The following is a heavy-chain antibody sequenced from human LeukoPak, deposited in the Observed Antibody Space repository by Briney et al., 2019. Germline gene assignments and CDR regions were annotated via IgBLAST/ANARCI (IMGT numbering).Heavy chain of an antibody. D-gene: IGHD4-11*01. J-gene: IGHJ4*02. V-gene: IGHV4-38-2*01. CDR1: GYSISSGYY. Sequence: SETLSLTCAVSGYSISSGYYWGWIRQPPGKGLEWIGSIYHSGSTYYNPSLKSRVTISVDTSKNQFSLKLSSVTAADTAVYYCARHILYSNYDGWYFDYWGQGTPVTVSS. CDR2: IYHSGST. CDR3: ARHILYSNYDGWYFDY.